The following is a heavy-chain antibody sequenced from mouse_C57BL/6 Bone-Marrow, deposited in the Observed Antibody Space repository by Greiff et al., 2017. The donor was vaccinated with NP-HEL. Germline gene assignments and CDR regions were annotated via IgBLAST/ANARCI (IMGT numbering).Heavy chain of an antibody. CDR3: ARRSRYDYEEDYFDY. Sequence: EESGPGLVKPSQSLSLTCSVTGYSITSGYYWNWIRQLPGNKLECMGYISYDGSTNYNPSLKNRIPITRDTSKNQFFLKLNSVTTEDTATYYCARRSRYDYEEDYFDYWGQGTTLTVSS. J-gene: IGHJ2*01. D-gene: IGHD2-4*01. CDR1: GYSITSGYY. V-gene: IGHV3-6*01. CDR2: ISYDGST.